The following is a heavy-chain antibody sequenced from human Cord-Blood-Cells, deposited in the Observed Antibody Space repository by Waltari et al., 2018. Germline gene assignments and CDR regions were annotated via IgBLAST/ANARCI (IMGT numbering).Heavy chain of an antibody. Sequence: EVQLVESGGGLIQPGGSLMSSCGASGFTASSNYMSWVRQAPGKGLEWVSVIYSGGSTYYADSVKGRFTISRDNSKNTLYLQMNSLRAEDTAVYYCARGSSSSWYTHAFDIWGQGTMVTVSS. V-gene: IGHV3-53*01. CDR3: ARGSSSSWYTHAFDI. J-gene: IGHJ3*02. CDR1: GFTASSNY. CDR2: IYSGGST. D-gene: IGHD6-13*01.